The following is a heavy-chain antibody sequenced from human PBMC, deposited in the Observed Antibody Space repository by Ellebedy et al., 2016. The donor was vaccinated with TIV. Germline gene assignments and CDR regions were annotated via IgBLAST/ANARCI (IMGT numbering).Heavy chain of an antibody. V-gene: IGHV4-39*01. D-gene: IGHD1-1*01. CDR2: IYYSGST. CDR1: GGSISSSSYY. Sequence: MPSETLSLTCTVSGGSISSSSYYWGWIRQPPGKGLEWIGSIYYSGSTYYNPSLKSRVTISVDTSKNQFSLMLSSVTAADTAVYYCARARDNWNLNWGQGTLVTVSS. J-gene: IGHJ4*02. CDR3: ARARDNWNLN.